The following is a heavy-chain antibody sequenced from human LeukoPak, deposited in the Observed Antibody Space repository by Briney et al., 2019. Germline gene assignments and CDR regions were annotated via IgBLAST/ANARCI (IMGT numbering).Heavy chain of an antibody. CDR1: GGSFSGYY. Sequence: PSETLSLTCAVYGGSFSGYYWSWIRQPPGKGLEWIGEINRSGSTNYNPSLKSRVTISVDTSKNQFSLKLSSVTAADTAVYYCARGSRIAARPFDYWGQGTLVTVSS. CDR3: ARGSRIAARPFDY. CDR2: INRSGST. J-gene: IGHJ4*02. V-gene: IGHV4-34*01. D-gene: IGHD6-6*01.